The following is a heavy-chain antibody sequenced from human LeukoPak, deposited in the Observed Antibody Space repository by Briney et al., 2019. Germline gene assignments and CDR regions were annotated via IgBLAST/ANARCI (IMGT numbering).Heavy chain of an antibody. CDR2: INPNSGGT. CDR1: GYTFTGYY. D-gene: IGHD3-3*01. J-gene: IGHJ6*03. Sequence: GASVKVSCKASGYTFTGYYMHWVRQAPGQGLEWMGWINPNSGGTNYAQKFQGRVTMTRNTAISTAYMELSSLRSEDTAVYYCARAPTWSSTSYNYYYMDVWGKGTTVTISS. V-gene: IGHV1-2*02. CDR3: ARAPTWSSTSYNYYYMDV.